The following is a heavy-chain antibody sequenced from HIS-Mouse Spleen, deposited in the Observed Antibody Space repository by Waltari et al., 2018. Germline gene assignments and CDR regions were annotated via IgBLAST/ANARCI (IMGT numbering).Heavy chain of an antibody. CDR3: ARTDSSGYSDAFDI. D-gene: IGHD3-22*01. V-gene: IGHV1-69*04. J-gene: IGHJ3*02. CDR2: IIPILGIA. Sequence: QVQLVQSGAEVKKPGSSVKVSCKASGGTFSSYAISGVRQAPGQGLEWMGRIIPILGIANYAQKFQGRVTITADKSTSTAYMELSSLRSEDTAVYYCARTDSSGYSDAFDIWGQGTMVTVSS. CDR1: GGTFSSYA.